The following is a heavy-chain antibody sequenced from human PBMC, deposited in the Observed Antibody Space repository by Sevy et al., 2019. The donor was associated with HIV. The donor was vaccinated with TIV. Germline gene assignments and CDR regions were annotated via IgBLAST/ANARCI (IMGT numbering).Heavy chain of an antibody. Sequence: GGSLRLSCAASGFIFSGYWMSWVRQAPGRGLEWVANIKQDGSEIYYGDSVKGRFTISRDNAKNSLYLQMNSLRVEDTGVYYCVRDSAMTKDSWGQETLVTVSS. CDR1: GFIFSGYW. J-gene: IGHJ4*02. V-gene: IGHV3-7*01. D-gene: IGHD4-17*01. CDR3: VRDSAMTKDS. CDR2: IKQDGSEI.